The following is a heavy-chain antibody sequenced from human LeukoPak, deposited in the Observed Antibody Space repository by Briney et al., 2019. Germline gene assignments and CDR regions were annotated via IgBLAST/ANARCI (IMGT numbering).Heavy chain of an antibody. CDR1: GFSLSTSGVA. CDR2: IYWNNDK. D-gene: IGHD2-2*01. V-gene: IGHV2-5*01. J-gene: IGHJ3*02. CDR3: AHREATYSSNDGHAFDI. Sequence: SGPTLVKPPQTLTVTCTFSGFSLSTSGVAMGWIRQPPGKALEWLALIYWNNDKRYSPSLKSRLTITKDTSKSQVVLTMTDMDPVDTATYYCAHREATYSSNDGHAFDIWGQGTMVTVSS.